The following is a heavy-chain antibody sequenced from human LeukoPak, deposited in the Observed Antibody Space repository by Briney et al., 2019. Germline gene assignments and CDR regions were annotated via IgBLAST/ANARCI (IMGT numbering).Heavy chain of an antibody. J-gene: IGHJ6*03. CDR1: GGSFSGYY. D-gene: IGHD4-17*01. Sequence: SETLSLTCAVYGGSFSGYYWSWIRQPPGKGLEWIGSIYYSGSTYYNPSLKSRVTISVDTSKNQFSLKLSSVTAADTAVYYCARAVTTKWDYYYVDVWGKGTTVTVSS. CDR2: IYYSGST. CDR3: ARAVTTKWDYYYVDV. V-gene: IGHV4-34*01.